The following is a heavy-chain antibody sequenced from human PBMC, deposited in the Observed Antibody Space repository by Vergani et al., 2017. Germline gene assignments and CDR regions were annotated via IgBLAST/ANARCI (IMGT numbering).Heavy chain of an antibody. D-gene: IGHD1-26*01. V-gene: IGHV3-30*02. CDR3: AKKGGSLYYYGVDV. J-gene: IGHJ6*02. Sequence: QEQLLPSGGGVVQPGGSLRLSCIGSGYTFGHFDMHWVRQAPGKGLAWVAFIRYDGSNPQYVDSVKGRFTLSRDNAKDILFLQMNGLRPEDTGTYFCAKKGGSLYYYGVDVWGQGTTITVSS. CDR1: GYTFGHFD. CDR2: IRYDGSNP.